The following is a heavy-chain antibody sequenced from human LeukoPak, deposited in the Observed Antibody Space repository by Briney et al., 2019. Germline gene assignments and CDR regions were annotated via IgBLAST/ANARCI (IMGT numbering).Heavy chain of an antibody. Sequence: ASVKVSCKASGYTFTSYGISWVRQAPGQGLEWMGWISDYNGNTDYVQNLQGRVTMTKDTSTSTAYMELRSLRSDDTAVYYCARAYCTSTSCYGGFDHWGQGTLVTVSS. J-gene: IGHJ4*02. CDR3: ARAYCTSTSCYGGFDH. V-gene: IGHV1-18*01. D-gene: IGHD2-2*01. CDR2: ISDYNGNT. CDR1: GYTFTSYG.